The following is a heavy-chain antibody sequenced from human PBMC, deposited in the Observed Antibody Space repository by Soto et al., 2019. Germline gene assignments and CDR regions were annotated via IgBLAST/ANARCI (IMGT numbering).Heavy chain of an antibody. CDR3: ARDGGVLGYCSGGSCYFDY. CDR2: ISYDGSNK. V-gene: IGHV3-30-3*01. Sequence: GGSLRLSCAASGFTFSSYAMHWVRQAPGKGLEWVAVISYDGSNKYYADSVKGRFTISRDNSKNTLYLQMNSLRAEDTAVYYCARDGGVLGYCSGGSCYFDYWGQGTLVTVSS. D-gene: IGHD2-15*01. J-gene: IGHJ4*02. CDR1: GFTFSSYA.